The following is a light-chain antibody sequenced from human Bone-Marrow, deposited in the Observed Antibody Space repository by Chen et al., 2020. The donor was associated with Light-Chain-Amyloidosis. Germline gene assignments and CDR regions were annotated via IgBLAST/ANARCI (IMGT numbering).Light chain of an antibody. CDR3: AAWDDSRNGWV. Sequence: QSVLTQPPSASGTPGQRVTISCSGSSSNIGSNTVNWYQQLPGTAPKRLIYSNNHRPSGVPDRCSGSKSGTSASLAISGLQSEDEADYYCAAWDDSRNGWVFGGGTKLTVL. J-gene: IGLJ3*02. CDR1: SSNIGSNT. V-gene: IGLV1-44*01. CDR2: SNN.